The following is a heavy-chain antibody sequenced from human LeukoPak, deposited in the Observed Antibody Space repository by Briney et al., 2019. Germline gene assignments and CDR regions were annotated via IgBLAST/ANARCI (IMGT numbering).Heavy chain of an antibody. CDR1: GYTFTGYY. CDR2: INPNSGDT. Sequence: ASVKVSCKASGYTFTGYYIHWVRQAPGQGLEWMGWINPNSGDTNFAQKFQGRVTVTRDTSISTAYMELSRLRSDDTAVYYCARDSGGGYHYRSNVYYAEYFQHWGQGTLVTVSS. V-gene: IGHV1-2*02. D-gene: IGHD3-22*01. J-gene: IGHJ1*01. CDR3: ARDSGGGYHYRSNVYYAEYFQH.